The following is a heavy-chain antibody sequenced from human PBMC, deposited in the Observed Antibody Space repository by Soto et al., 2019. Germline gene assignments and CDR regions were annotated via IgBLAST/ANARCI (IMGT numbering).Heavy chain of an antibody. CDR3: ARAKWEPSYYYYYGMDV. D-gene: IGHD1-26*01. CDR2: IYSGGST. CDR1: GFTVSSNY. J-gene: IGHJ6*02. Sequence: EVQLVESGGGLIQPGGSLRLSCAASGFTVSSNYMSWVRQAPGKGLEWVSVIYSGGSTYYADSVKGRFTISRDNSKNTLYLQRNSLRAEDTAVYYCARAKWEPSYYYYYGMDVWGQGTTVTVSS. V-gene: IGHV3-53*01.